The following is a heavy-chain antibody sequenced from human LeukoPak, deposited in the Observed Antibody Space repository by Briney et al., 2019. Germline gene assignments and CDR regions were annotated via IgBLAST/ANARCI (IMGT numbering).Heavy chain of an antibody. V-gene: IGHV3-21*01. Sequence: GGSLRLSCAASGFTFSSYSMNWVRQAPGKGLEWVSLISSSSSYIYYADSVKGRFTISRDNAKNSLYLQMNSLRVEDTAVYYCAMCVMGYSGYDLDYWGQGTLVTVSS. CDR1: GFTFSSYS. D-gene: IGHD5-12*01. CDR3: AMCVMGYSGYDLDY. J-gene: IGHJ4*02. CDR2: ISSSSSYI.